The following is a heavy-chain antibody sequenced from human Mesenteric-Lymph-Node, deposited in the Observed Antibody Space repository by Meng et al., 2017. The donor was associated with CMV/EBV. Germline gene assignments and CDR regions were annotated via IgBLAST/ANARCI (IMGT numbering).Heavy chain of an antibody. CDR2: VHHSGTT. CDR3: ARRGNYDSDYSEY. J-gene: IGHJ4*02. Sequence: EAQEPGPGLVKPSETLSLSCIVSGNSISNSTYYWTWIRQPPGKGLEWIGSVHHSGTTYYNPSLKGRLTISVDTSANLFSLRLTTVTAADTATYYCARRGNYDSDYSEYWGQGTLVTVSS. CDR1: GNSISNSTYY. D-gene: IGHD3-22*01. V-gene: IGHV4-39*01.